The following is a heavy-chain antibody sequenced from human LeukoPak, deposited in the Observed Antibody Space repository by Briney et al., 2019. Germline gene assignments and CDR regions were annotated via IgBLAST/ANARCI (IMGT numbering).Heavy chain of an antibody. CDR2: IYYSGST. V-gene: IGHV4-39*07. D-gene: IGHD5-24*01. Sequence: SETLSLTCTVSGGSISSSSYYWGWIRQPPGKGLEWIGSIYYSGSTYYNPSLKSRVTMSVDTSKNQFSLKLSSVTAADTAVYYCARYVEMATYRDAFDIWGQGTMVTVSS. CDR1: GGSISSSSYY. J-gene: IGHJ3*02. CDR3: ARYVEMATYRDAFDI.